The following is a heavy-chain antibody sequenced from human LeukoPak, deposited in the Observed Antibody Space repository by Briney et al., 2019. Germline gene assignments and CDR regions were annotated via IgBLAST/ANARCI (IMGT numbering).Heavy chain of an antibody. CDR3: TRDRGVTMIVVADNWFDP. J-gene: IGHJ5*02. V-gene: IGHV1-2*06. Sequence: ASVKVSCKASGDTFTGYYMHWVRQAPGQGLEWMGRINPNSGGTNYAQKFQGRVTMTRDTSISTAYMELSRLRSDDTAVYYCTRDRGVTMIVVADNWFDPWGQGTLVTVSS. D-gene: IGHD3-22*01. CDR1: GDTFTGYY. CDR2: INPNSGGT.